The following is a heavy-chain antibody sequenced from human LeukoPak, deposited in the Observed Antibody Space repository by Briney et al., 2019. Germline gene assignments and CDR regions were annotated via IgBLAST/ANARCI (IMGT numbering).Heavy chain of an antibody. CDR1: GKTLTGSL. V-gene: IGHV1-2*02. D-gene: IGHD6-6*01. CDR2: INPNSGGT. Sequence: GPSLRSPSKPFGKTLTGSLRPWLGQPPDKGLGGLDWINPNSGGTNYAQKFQGRVTMTRDTSISTAYMELSRLRSDDTAVYYCARVWGRQLSGVLSFDIWGQGTMVTVSS. J-gene: IGHJ3*02. CDR3: ARVWGRQLSGVLSFDI.